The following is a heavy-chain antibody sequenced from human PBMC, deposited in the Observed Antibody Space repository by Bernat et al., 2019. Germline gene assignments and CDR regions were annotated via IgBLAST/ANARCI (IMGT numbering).Heavy chain of an antibody. J-gene: IGHJ4*02. CDR3: VKLPHGDYVPY. D-gene: IGHD4-17*01. CDR2: ITSSAGNT. Sequence: VQLVESGGGVVQPGRSLRLSCAASGFTFSSYGMSWVRQAPGKGLEWVSAITSSAGNTYYADSVKGRFIISRDNSRNTLSLQMNSLRAEDTAIYYCVKLPHGDYVPYWGQGTMVTVSS. CDR1: GFTFSSYG. V-gene: IGHV3-23*04.